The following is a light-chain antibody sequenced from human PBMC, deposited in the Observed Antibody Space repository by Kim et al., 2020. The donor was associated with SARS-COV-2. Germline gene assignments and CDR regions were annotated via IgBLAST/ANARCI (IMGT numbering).Light chain of an antibody. CDR3: QQSYSTPHT. CDR2: EAS. Sequence: ASGGDRVTITCRASQSISNYLNWYQQKPGKAPKLLIFEASGLQSGVPSRFSGSGSGTDFTLTISSLQPEDFATYYCQQSYSTPHTFGGGTKVDIK. J-gene: IGKJ4*01. V-gene: IGKV1-39*01. CDR1: QSISNY.